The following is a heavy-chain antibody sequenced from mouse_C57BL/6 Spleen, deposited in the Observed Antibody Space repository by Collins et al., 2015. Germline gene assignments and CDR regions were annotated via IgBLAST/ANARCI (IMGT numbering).Heavy chain of an antibody. CDR2: IDPSDSYT. D-gene: IGHD2-5*01. V-gene: IGHV1-59*01. J-gene: IGHJ4*01. Sequence: QVQLQQPGAELVRPGTSVKLSCKASGYTFTSYWMHWVKQRPGQGLEWIGVIDPSDSYTNYNQKFKGKATLTVDTSSSTAYMQLSSLTSEDSAVYYCARRAPAYYSNAMDYWGQGTSVTVSS. CDR1: GYTFTSYW. CDR3: ARRAPAYYSNAMDY.